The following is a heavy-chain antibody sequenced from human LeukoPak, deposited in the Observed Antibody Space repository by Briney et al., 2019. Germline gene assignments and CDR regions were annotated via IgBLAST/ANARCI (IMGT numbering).Heavy chain of an antibody. CDR3: AKDVSGWCSDAFHI. V-gene: IGHV1-2*02. Sequence: RASVKVSCKASGYTFTGHYMHWVRQAPGQGLEWMGWINPNNGGANYAQKFEGRVTMTRDTSISTAYMELSSLRSDDTAVYYCAKDVSGWCSDAFHIWGQGTVVTVSS. J-gene: IGHJ3*02. CDR2: INPNNGGA. CDR1: GYTFTGHY. D-gene: IGHD6-19*01.